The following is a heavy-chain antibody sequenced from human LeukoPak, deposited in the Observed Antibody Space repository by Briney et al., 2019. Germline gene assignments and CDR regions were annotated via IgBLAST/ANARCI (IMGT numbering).Heavy chain of an antibody. CDR3: ARGPPNWGYDY. J-gene: IGHJ4*02. CDR2: MSPNCGDT. Sequence: ASVKVSCKASGYTFTSYDFNWVRQATGQRPEWMGWMSPNCGDTGYAQKFQDRVTMTRNTSISTAYMELSSLRSDDTAVYYCARGPPNWGYDYWGPGTLVTVSS. D-gene: IGHD7-27*01. CDR1: GYTFTSYD. V-gene: IGHV1-8*01.